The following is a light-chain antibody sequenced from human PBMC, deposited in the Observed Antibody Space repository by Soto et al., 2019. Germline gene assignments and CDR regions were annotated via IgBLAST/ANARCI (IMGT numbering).Light chain of an antibody. Sequence: EIVMTQSPATLSVSPGERATLSCRASQSVSSNLAWYQQKPGQALRLLIYGASTRATGVPARFSGNGSVTEFTLTISSLQSEDLALYYCQQYNDWPPLTFGGGTKVEI. CDR3: QQYNDWPPLT. V-gene: IGKV3-15*01. CDR2: GAS. CDR1: QSVSSN. J-gene: IGKJ4*01.